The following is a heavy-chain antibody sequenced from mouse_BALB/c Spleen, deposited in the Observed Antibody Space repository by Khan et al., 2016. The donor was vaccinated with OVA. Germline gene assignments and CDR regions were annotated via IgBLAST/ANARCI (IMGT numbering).Heavy chain of an antibody. V-gene: IGHV2-3*01. J-gene: IGHJ4*01. Sequence: QVQLKESGPGLVAPSQSLSITCTVSGFSLTSYGVSWVRQPPGKGLEWLGVICGDGNTNYHSTLISRLSISKDDYKSQVFLKLNSLQTDDTATYYCVKLNHGTLYAVDYWGQGTSVTVSS. CDR2: ICGDGNT. D-gene: IGHD2-1*01. CDR1: GFSLTSYG. CDR3: VKLNHGTLYAVDY.